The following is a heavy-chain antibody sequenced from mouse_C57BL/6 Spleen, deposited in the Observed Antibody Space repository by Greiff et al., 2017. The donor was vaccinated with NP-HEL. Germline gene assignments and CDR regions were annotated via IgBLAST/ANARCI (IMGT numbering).Heavy chain of an antibody. V-gene: IGHV1-9*01. J-gene: IGHJ4*01. CDR3: ARSGYDYGRAMDY. D-gene: IGHD2-4*01. Sequence: VQLQQSGAELMKPGASVKLSCKATGYTFTGYWIEWVKQRPGHGLEWIGEILPGSGSTNYNEKFKGKATFTADTSSNTAYMQLGSLTTEDSAIYYCARSGYDYGRAMDYWGQGTSVTVSS. CDR2: ILPGSGST. CDR1: GYTFTGYW.